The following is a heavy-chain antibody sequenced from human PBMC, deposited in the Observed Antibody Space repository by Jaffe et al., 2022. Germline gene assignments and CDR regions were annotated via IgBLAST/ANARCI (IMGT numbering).Heavy chain of an antibody. CDR2: IRYDGSNK. Sequence: QVQLVESGGGVVQPGGSLRLSCAASGFTFSSYGMHWVRQAPGKGLEWVAFIRYDGSNKYYADSVKGRFTISRDNSKNTLYLQMNSLRAEDTAVYYCAKRGTEFDYWGQGTLVTVSS. V-gene: IGHV3-30*02. CDR1: GFTFSSYG. J-gene: IGHJ4*02. CDR3: AKRGTEFDY. D-gene: IGHD1-1*01.